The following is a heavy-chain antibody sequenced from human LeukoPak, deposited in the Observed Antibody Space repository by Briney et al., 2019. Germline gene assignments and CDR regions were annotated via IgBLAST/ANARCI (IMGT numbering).Heavy chain of an antibody. Sequence: PGGSLRLSCAASGFTFSNAWMSWVRQAPGKGLEWVGRIKSKTDGGTTDYAAPVKGRFTISRDDSKNTLNLQMNSLKTEDTAVYYCTSSKYMAAKQWSYFDFWGQGTLVTVSS. D-gene: IGHD6-25*01. J-gene: IGHJ4*02. CDR1: GFTFSNAW. CDR2: IKSKTDGGTT. V-gene: IGHV3-15*01. CDR3: TSSKYMAAKQWSYFDF.